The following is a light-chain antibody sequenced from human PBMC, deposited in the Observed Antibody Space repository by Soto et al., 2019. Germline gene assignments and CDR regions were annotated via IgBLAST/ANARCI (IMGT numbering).Light chain of an antibody. Sequence: IVMTQSPDSLAVSLGERATTNCKSSQSVFYSTYNKTYLAWYQQKPGQPPRLLISWACIRQSGVPERFSGSGSGTDFTLTIRSLQPEDAAVYYCQQYVATPRTFGQGTKVTI. V-gene: IGKV4-1*01. CDR1: QSVFYSTYNKTY. CDR3: QQYVATPRT. CDR2: WAC. J-gene: IGKJ1*01.